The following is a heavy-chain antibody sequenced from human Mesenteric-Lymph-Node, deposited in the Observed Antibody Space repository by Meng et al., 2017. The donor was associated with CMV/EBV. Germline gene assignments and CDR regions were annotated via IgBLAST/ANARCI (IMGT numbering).Heavy chain of an antibody. Sequence: GGSLRLSCAASGFTFSSYSMNWVRQAPGKGLEWVSAISGSGGSTYYADSVKGRFTISRDNVKNSLYLQMNSLRAEDTALYYCARVYCSTTSCYKAQHYYYYYGMDVWGQGTTVTVSS. V-gene: IGHV3-21*04. D-gene: IGHD2-2*01. CDR1: GFTFSSYS. CDR2: ISGSGGST. CDR3: ARVYCSTTSCYKAQHYYYYYGMDV. J-gene: IGHJ6*02.